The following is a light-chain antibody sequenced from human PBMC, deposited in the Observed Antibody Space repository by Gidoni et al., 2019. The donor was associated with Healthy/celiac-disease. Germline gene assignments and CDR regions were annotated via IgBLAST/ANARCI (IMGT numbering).Light chain of an antibody. Sequence: AIRMTQSPSSLSASTGDRVTITCRASQGIRSYLAWYQQKPGKAPKLLIYAAYTLQSGVPSRFSGSGSGTDFTLTISCLQSEDFATYYCQQYYSYPRTFGQGTKVEIK. CDR3: QQYYSYPRT. V-gene: IGKV1-8*01. J-gene: IGKJ1*01. CDR2: AAY. CDR1: QGIRSY.